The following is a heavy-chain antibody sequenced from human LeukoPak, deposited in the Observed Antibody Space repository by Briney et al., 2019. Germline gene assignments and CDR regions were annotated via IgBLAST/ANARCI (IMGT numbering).Heavy chain of an antibody. D-gene: IGHD6-13*01. J-gene: IGHJ4*02. CDR3: AAPSAGYSSSWFSFFDY. CDR2: IYYSGST. V-gene: IGHV4-39*01. Sequence: PSQTLSLTCTVSGGSISSGDYYWSWIRQPPGKGLEWIGSIYYSGSTYYNPSLKSRVTISVDTSKNQFSLKLSSVTAADTAVYYCAAPSAGYSSSWFSFFDYWGQGTLVTVSS. CDR1: GGSISSGDYY.